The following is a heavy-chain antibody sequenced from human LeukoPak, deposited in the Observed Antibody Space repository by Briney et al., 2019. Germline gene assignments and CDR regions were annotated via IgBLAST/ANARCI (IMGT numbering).Heavy chain of an antibody. Sequence: SETLSLTCTVSGGSISSYYWSWIRQPPGKGLEWIGYIYYSRSTNYNPSLKSRVTISVDTSKNQFSLKLSSVTAADTAVYYCARGGDLGYCSSTSCSNWFDPWGQGTLVTVSS. CDR2: IYYSRST. D-gene: IGHD2-2*01. J-gene: IGHJ5*02. CDR1: GGSISSYY. CDR3: ARGGDLGYCSSTSCSNWFDP. V-gene: IGHV4-59*01.